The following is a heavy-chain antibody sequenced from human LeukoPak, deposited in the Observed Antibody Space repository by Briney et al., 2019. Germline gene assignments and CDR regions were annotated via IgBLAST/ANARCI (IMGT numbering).Heavy chain of an antibody. CDR1: GVSIRAYY. CDR3: ARDDYDSRGYYHAW. Sequence: SETLSLTCTVSGVSIRAYYWSWIRQPAGKGLEWIGRIYAGGSTNSNPSLKSRVTMSVDKSNIQCSLKLSSVTVADTAVYYCARDDYDSRGYYHAWWGQGILVTVSS. D-gene: IGHD3-22*01. CDR2: IYAGGST. V-gene: IGHV4-4*07. J-gene: IGHJ4*02.